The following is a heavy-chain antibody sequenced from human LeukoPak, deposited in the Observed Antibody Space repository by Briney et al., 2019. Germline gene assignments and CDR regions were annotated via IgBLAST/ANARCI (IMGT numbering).Heavy chain of an antibody. V-gene: IGHV5-51*01. D-gene: IGHD2-15*01. J-gene: IGHJ4*02. Sequence: GESLKISCKGSGYSFTSYWISWVRQMPGKGLEWMGIIYPGDSDTRYSPSFQGQVTISADKSISTAYLQWSSLKASDTAMYYCARSPAEDICSGGSCQYYFDYWGQGTLVTVSS. CDR1: GYSFTSYW. CDR2: IYPGDSDT. CDR3: ARSPAEDICSGGSCQYYFDY.